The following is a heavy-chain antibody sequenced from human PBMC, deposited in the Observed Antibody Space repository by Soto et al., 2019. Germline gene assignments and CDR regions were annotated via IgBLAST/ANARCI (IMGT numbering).Heavy chain of an antibody. D-gene: IGHD1-26*01. V-gene: IGHV4-39*01. CDR1: GGSISSSSYY. CDR2: IYYSGST. Sequence: QLQLQESGPGLVKPSETLSLTCTVSGGSISSSSYYWGWIRQPPGKGLEWIGTIYYSGSTYYNPSLKSRVTISVDTSKNQFSLKLTSVTTADTAVYYCARHERDRAWPGYWGQGTPVTVSS. CDR3: ARHERDRAWPGY. J-gene: IGHJ4*02.